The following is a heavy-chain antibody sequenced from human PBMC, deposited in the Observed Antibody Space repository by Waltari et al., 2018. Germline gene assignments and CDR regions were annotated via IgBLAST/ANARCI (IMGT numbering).Heavy chain of an antibody. CDR3: AREGKYSSSSWGYYYYGMDV. V-gene: IGHV3-21*01. D-gene: IGHD6-6*01. Sequence: EVQLVESGGGLVKPGGSLRLSCAASGFTFSRYSMTWVRQAPGKGLEWVSSISSSSSYIYYADSVKGRFTISRDNAKNSLYLQMNSLRAEDTAVYYCAREGKYSSSSWGYYYYGMDVWGQGTTVTVSS. CDR1: GFTFSRYS. J-gene: IGHJ6*02. CDR2: ISSSSSYI.